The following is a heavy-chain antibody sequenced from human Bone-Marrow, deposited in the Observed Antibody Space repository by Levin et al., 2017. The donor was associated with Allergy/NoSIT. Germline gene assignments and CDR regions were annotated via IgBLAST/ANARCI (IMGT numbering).Heavy chain of an antibody. V-gene: IGHV3-21*04. J-gene: IGHJ4*02. CDR3: AKDRPELEVRSDYFDY. CDR2: ISSDSSDL. Sequence: GGSLRLSCIVSGFTFSDYSIYWVRQAPGKGLEWISSISSDSSDLYYADSVKGRFTISRDNSKYTLYLQMKSLRVEDTAVYYCAKDRPELEVRSDYFDYWGQGALVTVSS. D-gene: IGHD1-1*01. CDR1: GFTFSDYS.